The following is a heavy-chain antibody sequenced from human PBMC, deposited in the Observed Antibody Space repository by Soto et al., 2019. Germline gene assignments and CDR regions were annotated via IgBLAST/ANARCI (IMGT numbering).Heavy chain of an antibody. D-gene: IGHD3-16*01. Sequence: QVQLVQSGAELKKPGSSVKLSCKASGGTFSNYGFSWVRQAPGQGPEWMGGIFPIFTTTNYGQKFQDRVTIPADKSTRTVYMDLGSLTSDDTAVYYCARDLSTGGRYNAFDIWGQGTMVTVSS. J-gene: IGHJ3*02. CDR3: ARDLSTGGRYNAFDI. V-gene: IGHV1-69*06. CDR1: GGTFSNYG. CDR2: IFPIFTTT.